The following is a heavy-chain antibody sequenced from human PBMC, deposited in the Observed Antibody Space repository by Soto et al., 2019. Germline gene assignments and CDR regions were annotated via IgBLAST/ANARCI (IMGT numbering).Heavy chain of an antibody. CDR3: AHQGGRTYYDHGMDV. V-gene: IGHV4-31*01. CDR2: IYYSGST. J-gene: IGHJ6*02. Sequence: QVQLQESGPGLVKPSQTLSLTCTVSGGSISSGGYYWSWIRQHPGKGLEWIGYIYYSGSTYYNPSLKSLLTISVDTSKNQFSLKLSSVTAADTAVYYCAHQGGRTYYDHGMDVWGQGTTVTVSS. CDR1: GGSISSGGYY. D-gene: IGHD1-1*01.